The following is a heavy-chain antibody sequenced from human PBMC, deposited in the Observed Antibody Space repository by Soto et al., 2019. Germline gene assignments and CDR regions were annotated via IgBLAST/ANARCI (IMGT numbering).Heavy chain of an antibody. J-gene: IGHJ4*02. Sequence: SVTLSLTCTVSGGSISSGSYYWGWIRQPPGKGLEWIGSIFSSGRTYYNPSLKSRVTTSVDTSKSQGSLKLSSVTAADTAVYYCARQRGRDVAATSFDCWGLGTLVTVSS. V-gene: IGHV4-39*01. CDR2: IFSSGRT. CDR1: GGSISSGSYY. D-gene: IGHD2-15*01. CDR3: ARQRGRDVAATSFDC.